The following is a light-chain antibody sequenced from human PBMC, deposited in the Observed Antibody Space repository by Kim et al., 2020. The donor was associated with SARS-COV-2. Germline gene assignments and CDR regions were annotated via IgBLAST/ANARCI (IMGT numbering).Light chain of an antibody. J-gene: IGLJ3*02. CDR2: GRN. V-gene: IGLV3-19*01. CDR3: QSRDSGGRVM. CDR1: SLRSYY. Sequence: VALGKTVRITCQGDSLRSYYATWYQQKPRQAPVLVIYGRNNRPSGIPDRFSGSASGNTASLTISGTQAEDEADFYCQSRDSGGRVMFGGGTQLTVL.